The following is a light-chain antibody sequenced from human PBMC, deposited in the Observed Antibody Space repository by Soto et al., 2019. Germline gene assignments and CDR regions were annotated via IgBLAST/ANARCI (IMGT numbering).Light chain of an antibody. CDR1: SSDVGGSNY. Sequence: QSVLTQPASVSGSPGQSITVSCTGTSSDVGGSNYVSWYQQHPGKAPKLIISDVSYRPSGVSNRFSGSKSGNTASLTISGLQVEDEAAYYCSSYTSSSTYVFGTGTKVTVL. V-gene: IGLV2-14*01. CDR3: SSYTSSSTYV. CDR2: DVS. J-gene: IGLJ1*01.